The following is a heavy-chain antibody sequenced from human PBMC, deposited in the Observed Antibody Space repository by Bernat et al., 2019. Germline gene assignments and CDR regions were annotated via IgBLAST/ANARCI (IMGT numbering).Heavy chain of an antibody. CDR1: GGSISSYY. Sequence: QVQLQESGPGLVKPSETLSLTCTVSGGSISSYYWSWIRQPPGKGLEGMGDIYYSGSTNYNPSLKSRVTISVDTSKNQFSLKLSSVTAADTAVYYCVRHRGGVVDAFDIWGQGTMVTVSS. CDR3: VRHRGGVVDAFDI. V-gene: IGHV4-59*08. CDR2: IYYSGST. J-gene: IGHJ3*02.